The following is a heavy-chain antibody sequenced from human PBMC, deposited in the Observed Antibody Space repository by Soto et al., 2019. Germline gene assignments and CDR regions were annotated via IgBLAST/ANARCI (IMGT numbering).Heavy chain of an antibody. CDR2: ISQSGNT. J-gene: IGHJ4*02. D-gene: IGHD6-6*01. CDR3: ARAPKVSGSSQTRPDF. V-gene: IGHV4-34*01. Sequence: PSETLSLTCSIYSGSFCGYYWSWIRQPPGKGLEWIGEISQSGNTNYSPSLKSRVSISIDTSKKQFSLNLASVSAADTAVYYCARAPKVSGSSQTRPDFWGQGTLVTISS. CDR1: SGSFCGYY.